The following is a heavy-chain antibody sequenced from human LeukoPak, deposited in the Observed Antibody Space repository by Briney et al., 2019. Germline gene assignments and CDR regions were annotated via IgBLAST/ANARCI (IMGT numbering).Heavy chain of an antibody. D-gene: IGHD2-21*01. J-gene: IGHJ6*02. CDR2: ISYDGSNK. V-gene: IGHV3-30-3*02. Sequence: PGGSLRLSCAASGFIFSSYPMSWVRQAPGKGLEWVAVISYDGSNKYYADSVKGRFTISRDNSKNTLYLQMNSLRAEDTAVYYCAKTCHSPSYYYYYYYGMDVWGQGTTVTVSS. CDR1: GFIFSSYP. CDR3: AKTCHSPSYYYYYYYGMDV.